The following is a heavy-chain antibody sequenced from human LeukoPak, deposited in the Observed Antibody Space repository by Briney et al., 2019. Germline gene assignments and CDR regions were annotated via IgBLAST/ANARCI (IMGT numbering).Heavy chain of an antibody. CDR2: ISYTGST. V-gene: IGHV4-39*01. D-gene: IGHD6-19*01. Sequence: SETLTLTCTVSGDSIISTDYYWGWIRQPPGKGLEWIGTISYTGSTYYNPSFKSRVTISVDTSKNQFSLDLSSVTAADTAIYYCAQAILSVSGTFWFDPWGHGSLVPVSA. CDR3: AQAILSVSGTFWFDP. CDR1: GDSIISTDYY. J-gene: IGHJ5*02.